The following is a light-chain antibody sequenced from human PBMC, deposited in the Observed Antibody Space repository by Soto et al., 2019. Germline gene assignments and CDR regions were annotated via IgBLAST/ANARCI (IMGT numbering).Light chain of an antibody. CDR1: QSVSSSY. CDR3: QQYGSSPPVT. V-gene: IGKV3-20*01. Sequence: DIVVTQSPGTLSLSPGERATLSCRASQSVSSSYLAWYQQKPGQAPRLLIYGASSRATGIPDRFSGSGSGTAFSLTISRLEPEDFAVYFCQQYGSSPPVTFGQGTKVEIK. CDR2: GAS. J-gene: IGKJ1*01.